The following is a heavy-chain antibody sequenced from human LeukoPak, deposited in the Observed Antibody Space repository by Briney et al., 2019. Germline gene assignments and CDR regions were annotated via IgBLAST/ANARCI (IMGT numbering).Heavy chain of an antibody. CDR2: FYDSENT. CDR1: GASVSSGRHY. D-gene: IGHD4/OR15-4a*01. CDR3: ARGRGFGYGVDF. V-gene: IGHV4-61*01. J-gene: IGHJ4*02. Sequence: PSETLSLTCTVSGASVSSGRHYWSWIRQPPGKGLEWIGHFYDSENTHYNPSFKSRVTLSLDTPENQFSLKFSSVTAADTAVYYCARGRGFGYGVDFWGQGTLVTVST.